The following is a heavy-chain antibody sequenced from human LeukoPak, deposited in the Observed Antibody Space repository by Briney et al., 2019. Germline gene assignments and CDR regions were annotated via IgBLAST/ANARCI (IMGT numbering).Heavy chain of an antibody. D-gene: IGHD2-15*01. J-gene: IGHJ4*02. CDR1: GFTFSSYA. CDR2: ISGSGGST. Sequence: GGSLRLSCAASGFTFSSYAMSWVRQAPGKGLEWVSAISGSGGSTYYADSVKGRFTISRDNSKNTLYLQMNSLRAEDTAVYYCANHPWDIVVVVAAIDYWGQGTLVTVSS. CDR3: ANHPWDIVVVVAAIDY. V-gene: IGHV3-23*01.